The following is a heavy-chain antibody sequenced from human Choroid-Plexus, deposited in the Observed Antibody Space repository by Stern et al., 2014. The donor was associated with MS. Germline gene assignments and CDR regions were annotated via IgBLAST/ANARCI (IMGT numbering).Heavy chain of an antibody. Sequence: VQLVESGGGVVQHGRPLRLSCVASGFTLGSCAMHWVRQAPGKGLEWVAGVSYDGSNKYYADSVKGRFTIYRDNSQNTLYMQMSSLRPEDTAVYYCAKDRQYLTYFFDHWGQGSLVTVSS. CDR2: VSYDGSNK. J-gene: IGHJ5*02. CDR1: GFTLGSCA. CDR3: AKDRQYLTYFFDH. V-gene: IGHV3-30*18. D-gene: IGHD2/OR15-2a*01.